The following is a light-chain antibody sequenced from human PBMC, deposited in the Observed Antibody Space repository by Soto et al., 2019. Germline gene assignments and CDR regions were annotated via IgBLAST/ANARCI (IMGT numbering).Light chain of an antibody. V-gene: IGKV3-15*01. Sequence: EIVMTQSPATLSVSPGERVTLSCRASQSVRGNLAWYQQKPGQAPRLLIHGASTRATGIPARFSGSGSGTEFTLTISRLEPEDFAVYYCQQYGSSGTFGQGTKVEIK. J-gene: IGKJ1*01. CDR2: GAS. CDR1: QSVRGN. CDR3: QQYGSSGT.